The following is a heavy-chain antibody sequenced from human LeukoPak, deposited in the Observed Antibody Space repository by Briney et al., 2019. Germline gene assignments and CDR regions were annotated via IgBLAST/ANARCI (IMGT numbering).Heavy chain of an antibody. CDR1: GYTFTSYG. V-gene: IGHV1-18*01. D-gene: IGHD3-10*01. J-gene: IGHJ6*02. CDR3: ARNPRHLFRGVIDYYYCGMDV. Sequence: AAAVKVSCKASGYTFTSYGIRWVRQAPGQGLEWMGWISAYNGNTNYAQKLQGRVTMTTDTSTSTAYMELRSLRSDVTAVYYCARNPRHLFRGVIDYYYCGMDVWGQGTTVTVSS. CDR2: ISAYNGNT.